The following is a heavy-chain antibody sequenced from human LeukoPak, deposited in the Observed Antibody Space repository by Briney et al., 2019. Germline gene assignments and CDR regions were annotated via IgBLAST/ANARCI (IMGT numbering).Heavy chain of an antibody. CDR1: GGSFSGYY. J-gene: IGHJ3*02. CDR2: IDHGGST. V-gene: IGHV4-34*01. D-gene: IGHD2-21*02. Sequence: SETLSLTCAVYGGSFSGYYWSWIRQPPGKGLEWIGEIDHGGSTNYNPSLKSRVTVLVDTSKNQVSLKLSSVTAADTAVYYCARHRLDAFDIWGQGTMVTVSS. CDR3: ARHRLDAFDI.